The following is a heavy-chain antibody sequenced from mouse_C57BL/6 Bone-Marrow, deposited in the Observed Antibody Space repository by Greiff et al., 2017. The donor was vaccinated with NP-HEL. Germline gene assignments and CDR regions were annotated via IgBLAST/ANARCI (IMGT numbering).Heavy chain of an antibody. V-gene: IGHV1-69*01. J-gene: IGHJ4*01. Sequence: QVQLQQPGAELVMPGASVKLSCKASGYTFTSYWMHWVKQRPGQGLEWIGEIDPSDSYTNYNQKFKGKSTLTVDKSSSTAYMQLSSLTSEDSAVYYSAREETAQAPYAMDYWGQGTSVTVSS. CDR1: GYTFTSYW. CDR3: AREETAQAPYAMDY. CDR2: IDPSDSYT. D-gene: IGHD3-2*02.